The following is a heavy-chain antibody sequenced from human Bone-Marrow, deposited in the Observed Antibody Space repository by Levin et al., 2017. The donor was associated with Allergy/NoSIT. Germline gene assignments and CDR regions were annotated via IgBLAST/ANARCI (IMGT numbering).Heavy chain of an antibody. Sequence: KISCKASGDTFSSYGVSWVRQAPGQGLEWLGGIIPISGTANYAQKLQGRVAISADESTSTAYMELSRLRSEDTGMYDCATFVYYYGSGNYVYYKGLDVWGQGTTVTVSS. CDR1: GDTFSSYG. D-gene: IGHD3-10*01. V-gene: IGHV1-69*01. J-gene: IGHJ6*02. CDR3: ATFVYYYGSGNYVYYKGLDV. CDR2: IIPISGTA.